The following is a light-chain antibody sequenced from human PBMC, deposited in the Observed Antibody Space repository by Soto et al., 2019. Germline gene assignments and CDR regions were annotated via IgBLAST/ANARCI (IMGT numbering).Light chain of an antibody. CDR1: SSDVGGYNY. CDR2: EVN. CDR3: SSFTSSSTVV. J-gene: IGLJ2*01. V-gene: IGLV2-14*01. Sequence: QSVLTQPASVSGSPGQSITISCTGTSSDVGGYNYVSWYQHEPGKAPKLMIYEVNNRPSGVSNRFSGSKSGTTASLTISGLQAEDEADYYCSSFTSSSTVVFGGGTKLTVL.